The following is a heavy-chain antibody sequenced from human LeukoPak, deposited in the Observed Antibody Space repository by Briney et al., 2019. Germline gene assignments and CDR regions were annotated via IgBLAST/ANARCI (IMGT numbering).Heavy chain of an antibody. J-gene: IGHJ6*04. CDR3: ARDLEYYGSGSYYRYYGMDV. Sequence: ASVKVSCKASGYTFTSYAMHWVRQAPGQRLEWMGWINAGNGNTKYSQKFQGRVTITGDTSASTAYMELSSLRSEDTAVYYCARDLEYYGSGSYYRYYGMDVWDKGTTVTVSS. CDR1: GYTFTSYA. V-gene: IGHV1-3*01. D-gene: IGHD3-10*01. CDR2: INAGNGNT.